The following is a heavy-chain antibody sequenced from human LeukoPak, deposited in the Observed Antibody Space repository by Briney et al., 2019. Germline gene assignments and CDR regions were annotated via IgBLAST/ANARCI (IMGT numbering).Heavy chain of an antibody. Sequence: SQTLSLTCAISGDSVSSNSAAWNWIRQSPSRGLEWLGRTYYRSKWYNDYAVSVKSRITINPDTSKNQFSLQLNSVTPEDTAVYYCARAVRLSHNWNYGFDYWGQGTLVTVSS. D-gene: IGHD1-7*01. CDR2: TYYRSKWYN. CDR1: GDSVSSNSAA. V-gene: IGHV6-1*01. CDR3: ARAVRLSHNWNYGFDY. J-gene: IGHJ4*02.